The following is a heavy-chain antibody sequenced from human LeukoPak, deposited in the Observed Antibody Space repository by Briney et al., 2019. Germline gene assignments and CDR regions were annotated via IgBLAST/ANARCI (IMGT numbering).Heavy chain of an antibody. D-gene: IGHD1-7*01. V-gene: IGHV1-69*13. CDR1: GGTFSSYA. J-gene: IGHJ4*02. CDR2: IIPIFGTA. CDR3: AREYNWSYRREYYFDY. Sequence: GASVKVSCKASGGTFSSYAISWVRQAPAQGLEWMGGIIPIFGTANYAQKFQGRVTITADESTRTAYMELSSLRSEDTAVYYCAREYNWSYRREYYFDYGGQGTLVTVSS.